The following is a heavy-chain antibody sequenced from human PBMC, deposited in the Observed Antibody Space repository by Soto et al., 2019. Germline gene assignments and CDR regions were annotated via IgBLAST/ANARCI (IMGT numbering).Heavy chain of an antibody. CDR1: GFTFSSYA. Sequence: GGSLRLSCAASGFTFSSYAMSWVRQAPGKGLEWVSAISGSGGDTYYADSVKGRFTISRDSSKSTLYLQMNSLRAEDTAIYYCAKDFMGAWNAFDIWGQGTMVTVSS. J-gene: IGHJ3*02. V-gene: IGHV3-23*01. CDR3: AKDFMGAWNAFDI. D-gene: IGHD1-26*01. CDR2: ISGSGGDT.